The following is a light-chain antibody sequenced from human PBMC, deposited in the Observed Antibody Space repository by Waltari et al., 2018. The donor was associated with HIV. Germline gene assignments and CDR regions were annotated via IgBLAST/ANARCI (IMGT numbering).Light chain of an antibody. Sequence: QSVLTQPPSVSGAPGQRVTISCTGNSSNIGAGFDVHWYQQLPETAPKLLIYGDTNRPSGVPDRFSGSNSGTSASLAITGLQAEDEADYYCQSYDSGLSVVFGGGTKLTVL. V-gene: IGLV1-40*01. CDR1: SSNIGAGFD. CDR2: GDT. CDR3: QSYDSGLSVV. J-gene: IGLJ3*02.